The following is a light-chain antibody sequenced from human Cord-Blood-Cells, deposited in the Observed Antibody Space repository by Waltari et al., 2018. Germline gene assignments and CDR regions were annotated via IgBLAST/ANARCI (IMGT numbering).Light chain of an antibody. J-gene: IGKJ4*01. Sequence: DIQMTQSPSSLSASAGDRVTITCRASQSISSYVSWYQQKPGKAPKLLIYAASSLQSGVPSRFSGSGSGKDFTLTISSLQPEDFATYYCQQSYSTLPPFGGGTKVEIK. CDR1: QSISSY. V-gene: IGKV1-39*01. CDR2: AAS. CDR3: QQSYSTLPP.